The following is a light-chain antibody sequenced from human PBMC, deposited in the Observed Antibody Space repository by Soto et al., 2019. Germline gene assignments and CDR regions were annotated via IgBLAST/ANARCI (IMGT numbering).Light chain of an antibody. Sequence: EIVMTQSPATLSVSPGERATLSCRASQSVNSNLVWYQQKPGQAPRLLLYGASTRATGIPGRFSGSGYGTEFTLTISSLQSEDFAVYYCQQYNNWLWTFGQGTKVLIK. J-gene: IGKJ1*01. CDR2: GAS. V-gene: IGKV3-15*01. CDR3: QQYNNWLWT. CDR1: QSVNSN.